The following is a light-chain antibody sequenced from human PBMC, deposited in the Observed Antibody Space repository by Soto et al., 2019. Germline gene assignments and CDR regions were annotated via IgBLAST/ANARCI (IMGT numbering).Light chain of an antibody. J-gene: IGKJ4*01. Sequence: EIVLTQSQATLYLSPGERATHSSRASQSVRNDLVWYHQKRGQAPRLLIYSTSNRAAGLPPSFSVSGSGADFSLTISILEPEDFEFYYCQQRKDWPPTFGGGTKVEMK. CDR2: STS. CDR3: QQRKDWPPT. V-gene: IGKV3-11*01. CDR1: QSVRND.